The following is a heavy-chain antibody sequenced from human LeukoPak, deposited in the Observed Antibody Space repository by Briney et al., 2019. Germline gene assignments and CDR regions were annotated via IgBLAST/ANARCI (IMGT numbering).Heavy chain of an antibody. V-gene: IGHV4-34*01. Sequence: SETLSLICAVYGGSFSGYYWSWIRQPPGKGLEWIGEITHSGSTNYNPSLKSRVTISVDTSKNQFSLKLSSVTAADTAVYYCSRSLFSYSGFFDYWGQGTLVTVSS. J-gene: IGHJ4*02. D-gene: IGHD5-12*01. CDR2: ITHSGST. CDR1: GGSFSGYY. CDR3: SRSLFSYSGFFDY.